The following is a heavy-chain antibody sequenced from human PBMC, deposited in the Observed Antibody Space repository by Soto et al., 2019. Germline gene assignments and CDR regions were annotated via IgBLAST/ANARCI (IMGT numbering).Heavy chain of an antibody. CDR2: ISYDGSNK. D-gene: IGHD2-15*01. V-gene: IGHV3-30*03. CDR1: GFTFSSYG. CDR3: STIAATADY. J-gene: IGHJ4*02. Sequence: ALRLSCAASGFTFSSYGMHWVRQAPGKGLEWVAVISYDGSNKYYADSVKGRFTISRHNSKNTLYLQMNSLRAEDTAVYYCSTIAATADYWGQGTLVTVSS.